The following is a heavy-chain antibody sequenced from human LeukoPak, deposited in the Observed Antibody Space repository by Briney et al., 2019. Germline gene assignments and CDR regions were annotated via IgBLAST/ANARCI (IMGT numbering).Heavy chain of an antibody. Sequence: KAGGSLRLSCAASGFTFSSYWMNWARQAPGKGLEWVASINHNGNVNYYVDSVKGRFTISRDNAKNSLYLQMSNLRAEDTAVYFCARGGGLDVWGQGPRSPSP. CDR3: ARGGGLDV. V-gene: IGHV3-7*03. CDR2: INHNGNVN. CDR1: GFTFSSYW. D-gene: IGHD3-16*01. J-gene: IGHJ6*02.